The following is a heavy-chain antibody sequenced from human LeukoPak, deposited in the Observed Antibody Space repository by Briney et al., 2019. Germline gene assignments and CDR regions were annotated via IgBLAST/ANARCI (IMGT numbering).Heavy chain of an antibody. CDR2: MSYDGINK. D-gene: IGHD6-19*01. CDR3: AKSTSAWTTGDAFDI. Sequence: GGSLRLSCAASGFTFSNYGMHWVRQAPGKGLGWVAGMSYDGINKYYGNSVTGRLTISRDNSKNTLYLQMNSLRSEDTAVYFCAKSTSAWTTGDAFDIWGQGTMVTVSS. J-gene: IGHJ3*02. CDR1: GFTFSNYG. V-gene: IGHV3-30*18.